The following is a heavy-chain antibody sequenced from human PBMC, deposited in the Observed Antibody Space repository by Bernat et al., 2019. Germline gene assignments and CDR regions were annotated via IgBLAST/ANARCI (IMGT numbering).Heavy chain of an antibody. J-gene: IGHJ6*02. CDR3: AGAGMITFGGGKPAYYYYGMDV. V-gene: IGHV3-21*01. CDR2: ISSSSSYI. Sequence: EVQLVESGGGLVKPGGSLRLSCAASGFTFSSYSMNWVRQAPGKGLEWVSSISSSSSYIYYADSVKGRFTISRDNAKNSLYLQMNSLRAEDTAVYYCAGAGMITFGGGKPAYYYYGMDVWGQGTTVTVSS. D-gene: IGHD3-16*01. CDR1: GFTFSSYS.